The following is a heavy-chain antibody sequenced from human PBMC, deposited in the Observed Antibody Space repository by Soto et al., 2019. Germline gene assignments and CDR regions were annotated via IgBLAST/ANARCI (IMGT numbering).Heavy chain of an antibody. J-gene: IGHJ4*02. CDR2: IYYSGST. CDR3: ARDGYYGDLDY. V-gene: IGHV4-59*01. Sequence: ETLSLTCTVSGGSISSYYWSWIRQPPGKGLEWIGYIYYSGSTNYNPSLKSRVTISVDTSKNQFSLKLSSVTAADTAVYYCARDGYYGDLDYWGQGTLVTVSS. D-gene: IGHD4-17*01. CDR1: GGSISSYY.